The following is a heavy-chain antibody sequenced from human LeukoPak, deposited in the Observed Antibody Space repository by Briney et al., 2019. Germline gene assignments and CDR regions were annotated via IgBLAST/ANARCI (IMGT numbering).Heavy chain of an antibody. J-gene: IGHJ3*02. CDR1: GFTVSSNY. CDR2: IYSGGTT. CDR3: AKDLAPELLSAFDI. D-gene: IGHD1-26*01. Sequence: GGSLRLSCAASGFTVSSNYMNWVRQAPGKGLEWVSVIYSGGTTYYADSVKGRFTISRDNSKNTLYLQMNSLRAEDTAVYYCAKDLAPELLSAFDIWGQGTMVTVSS. V-gene: IGHV3-66*01.